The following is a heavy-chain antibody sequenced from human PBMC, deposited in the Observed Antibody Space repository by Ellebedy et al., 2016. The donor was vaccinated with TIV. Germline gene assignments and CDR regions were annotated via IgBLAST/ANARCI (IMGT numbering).Heavy chain of an antibody. Sequence: MPSETLSLTCTVSGCSISSYYWSWIRQPPGKGLEWIGFIYDSGITHYNSSLKSRVTISVDTSKNQFSLKLSSVTAADTAVYYCARTGGGCSHDCWGQGTLVTVSS. CDR1: GCSISSYY. V-gene: IGHV4-59*01. CDR3: ARTGGGCSHDC. CDR2: IYDSGIT. J-gene: IGHJ4*02. D-gene: IGHD1-14*01.